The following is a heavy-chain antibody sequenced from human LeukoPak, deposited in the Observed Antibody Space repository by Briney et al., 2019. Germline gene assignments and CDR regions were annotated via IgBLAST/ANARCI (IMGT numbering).Heavy chain of an antibody. D-gene: IGHD3-9*01. CDR1: RGTFSSYA. V-gene: IGHV1-2*02. J-gene: IGHJ4*02. Sequence: GASVKVSCKASRGTFSSYAISWVRQAPGQGLEWMGGINPKSGDTNYAQKFQGRVTMTWDTSISTAYMELSRLSSDDTAVYYCAREYILTGYYGDYWGQGTLVTVSS. CDR3: AREYILTGYYGDY. CDR2: INPKSGDT.